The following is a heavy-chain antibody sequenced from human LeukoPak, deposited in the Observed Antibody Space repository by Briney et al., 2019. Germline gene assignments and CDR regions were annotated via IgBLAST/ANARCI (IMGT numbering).Heavy chain of an antibody. D-gene: IGHD1-26*01. Sequence: SETLSLTCTVSGGSINSYYWSWIRQPPGKGLEWIGYIYYSGSTNYNPSLKSRVTISVDTSKNQFSLKLSSVTAADTAVYYCARVIEGQVDWFDPWGQGTLVTVSS. CDR3: ARVIEGQVDWFDP. CDR1: GGSINSYY. V-gene: IGHV4-59*01. CDR2: IYYSGST. J-gene: IGHJ5*02.